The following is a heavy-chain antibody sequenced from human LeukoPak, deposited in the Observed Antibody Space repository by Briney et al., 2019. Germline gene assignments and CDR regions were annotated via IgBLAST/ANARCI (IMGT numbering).Heavy chain of an antibody. CDR3: ARGVGYCSGGSCYPFDP. CDR1: VGTFSSYA. Sequence: GASVKVSCKASVGTFSSYAISWVRQAPGQGLEWMGRIIPILGIANYAQKFQGRVAITADKSTSTAYMEMSSLRSEDTAVYYCARGVGYCSGGSCYPFDPWGQGTLVTVSS. J-gene: IGHJ5*02. CDR2: IIPILGIA. V-gene: IGHV1-69*04. D-gene: IGHD2-15*01.